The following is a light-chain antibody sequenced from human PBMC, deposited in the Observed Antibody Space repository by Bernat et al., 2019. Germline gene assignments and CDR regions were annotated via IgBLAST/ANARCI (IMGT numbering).Light chain of an antibody. CDR1: QGIKND. Sequence: DIQMTQSLSSLSASVGDRVTITCRASQGIKNDLAWYQQKPGKAPKRLIHTASRLQSGVPSRFSGSGSGTEFTLTISSLQPEDFGTYYCLQHNSYPRTFGQGTKVEIK. J-gene: IGKJ1*01. CDR2: TAS. V-gene: IGKV1-17*01. CDR3: LQHNSYPRT.